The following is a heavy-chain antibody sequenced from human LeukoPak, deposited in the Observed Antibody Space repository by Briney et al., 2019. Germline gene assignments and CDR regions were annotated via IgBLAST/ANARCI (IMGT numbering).Heavy chain of an antibody. V-gene: IGHV3-23*01. J-gene: IGHJ6*04. CDR3: AELGITMIGGV. Sequence: GGSLRLSCTASGFTLSSYEMSWIRQAPGKGLEWVSSIDYSGGSTYYADSVKGRFTISRDNAKNSLYLQMNSLRAEDTAVYYCAELGITMIGGVWGKGTTVTISS. CDR1: GFTLSSYE. D-gene: IGHD3-10*02. CDR2: IDYSGGST.